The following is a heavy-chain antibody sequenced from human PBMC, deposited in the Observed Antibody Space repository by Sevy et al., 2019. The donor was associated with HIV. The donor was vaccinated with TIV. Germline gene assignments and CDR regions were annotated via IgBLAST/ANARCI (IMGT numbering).Heavy chain of an antibody. V-gene: IGHV1-24*01. CDR1: GYTLTELS. CDR2: FDPEDGET. Sequence: ASVKVSCKVSGYTLTELSMHWVRQAPGKGLEWMGGFDPEDGETIYAQKFQGRVTMTEDTSTDTAYMELSSLRSEDTAVYYCATVVRFLEWLPYDYWGQRTLVTVSS. J-gene: IGHJ4*02. D-gene: IGHD3-3*01. CDR3: ATVVRFLEWLPYDY.